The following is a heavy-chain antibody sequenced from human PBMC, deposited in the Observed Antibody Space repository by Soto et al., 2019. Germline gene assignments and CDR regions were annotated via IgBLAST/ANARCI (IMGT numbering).Heavy chain of an antibody. CDR2: IKSDGSNT. V-gene: IGHV3-74*01. CDR1: GFTINNYW. CDR3: ARLDSSSWAFDY. Sequence: PGGSLRLSCAASGFTINNYWMHWVRQAPGKGLVWVSRIKSDGSNTSYADSVKGRFTISRDNAKNTLYLQMNSLRAEDTAVYYCARLDSSSWAFDYWGQGTLVTVSS. J-gene: IGHJ4*02. D-gene: IGHD6-13*01.